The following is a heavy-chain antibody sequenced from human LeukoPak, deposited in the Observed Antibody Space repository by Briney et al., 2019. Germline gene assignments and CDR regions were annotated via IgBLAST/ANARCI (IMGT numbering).Heavy chain of an antibody. Sequence: KPSETLSLTCSVSGDSISLSFYYWGWIRQPPGKALEWVGSVYYSGTTSYNSSLKSRVTISVDMSKNHFSLRLRSVTAADTAMYYYARGTLYRGWSYYLDFWGQGSQVTVSS. J-gene: IGHJ4*02. CDR3: ARGTLYRGWSYYLDF. D-gene: IGHD6-19*01. V-gene: IGHV4-39*07. CDR1: GDSISLSFYY. CDR2: VYYSGTT.